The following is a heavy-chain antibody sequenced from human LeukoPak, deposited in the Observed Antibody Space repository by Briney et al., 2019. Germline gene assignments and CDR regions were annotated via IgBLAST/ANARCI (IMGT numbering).Heavy chain of an antibody. D-gene: IGHD3-22*01. CDR1: GYTFTSYD. J-gene: IGHJ6*02. Sequence: ASVKVSCKTSGYTFTSYDINWVRQATGQGLEWMGWMNPNSGNTGYAQKFQGRVTITRNTSISTAYMGLSSLRSEDTAVYYCARVGSSGYCPYYYYGMDVWGQGTTVTVSS. V-gene: IGHV1-8*01. CDR2: MNPNSGNT. CDR3: ARVGSSGYCPYYYYGMDV.